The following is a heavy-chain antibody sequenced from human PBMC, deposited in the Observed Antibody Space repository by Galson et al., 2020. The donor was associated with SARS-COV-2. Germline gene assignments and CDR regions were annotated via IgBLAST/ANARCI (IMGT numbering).Heavy chain of an antibody. CDR3: ARWGYYDSSGYMDAFDI. CDR1: GGSISSYY. D-gene: IGHD3-22*01. CDR2: IYYSGST. Sequence: ETSETLSLTCTVSGGSISSYYWSWIRQPPGKGLEWIGYIYYSGSTNYNPSLKSRVTITVDTSKNQFSLKLSSVTAADTAVYYCARWGYYDSSGYMDAFDIWGQGTIVTVSS. V-gene: IGHV4-59*01. J-gene: IGHJ3*02.